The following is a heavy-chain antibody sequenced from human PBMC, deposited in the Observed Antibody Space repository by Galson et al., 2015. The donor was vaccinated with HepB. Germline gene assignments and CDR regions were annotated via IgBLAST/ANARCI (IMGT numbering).Heavy chain of an antibody. CDR3: ARVNWEITPYDAFDI. CDR1: GYTFTSYG. Sequence: SVKVSCKASGYTFTSYGISWVRQAPGQGLEWMGWISAYNGNTNYAQKLQGRVTMTTDTSTSTAYMELRSLRSDDTAVYYCARVNWEITPYDAFDIWGQGTMVTVSS. V-gene: IGHV1-18*04. CDR2: ISAYNGNT. D-gene: IGHD7-27*01. J-gene: IGHJ3*02.